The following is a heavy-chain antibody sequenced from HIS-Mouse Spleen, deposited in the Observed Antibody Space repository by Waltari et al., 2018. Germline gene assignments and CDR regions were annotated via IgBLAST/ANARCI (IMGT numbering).Heavy chain of an antibody. CDR3: ARRREEQLVFDY. J-gene: IGHJ4*02. Sequence: QVQLQESGPGLVKPSETLSLTCTVSGGSISSYSWRWLRQPPGKGLEWIGYIYYSGSTNYNPSLKSRVTISVDTSKNQFSLKLSSVTAADTAVYYCARRREEQLVFDYWGQGTLVTVSS. D-gene: IGHD6-6*01. CDR2: IYYSGST. CDR1: GGSISSYS. V-gene: IGHV4-59*08.